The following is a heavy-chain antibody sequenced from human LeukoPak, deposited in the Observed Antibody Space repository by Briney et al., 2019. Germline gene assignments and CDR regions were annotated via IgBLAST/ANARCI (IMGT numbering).Heavy chain of an antibody. CDR1: GYTFTSYG. D-gene: IGHD3-22*01. CDR2: ISAYNGNT. V-gene: IGHV1-18*01. J-gene: IGHJ3*02. CDR3: AREGRDYYYDSSGYSYDAFDI. Sequence: ASVKVSCKASGYTFTSYGISWVRQAPGQGLEWMGWISAYNGNTNYAQKLQGRVTMTTDTSTSTAYMELRSLRSDDTAVYYCAREGRDYYYDSSGYSYDAFDIWGQGTMVTVSS.